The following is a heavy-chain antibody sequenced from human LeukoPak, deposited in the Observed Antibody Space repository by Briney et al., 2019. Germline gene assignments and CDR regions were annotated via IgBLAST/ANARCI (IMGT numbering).Heavy chain of an antibody. D-gene: IGHD6-19*01. J-gene: IGHJ4*02. CDR3: ARGRRSYGSGWYYFDY. Sequence: GGSLRLSCAASGLTLSSNSMNWVRQAPGKGLEWLSYISSSGNIYYADSVKGRFTISRDNAKNSLYLQMNSLRAEDTAVYYCARGRRSYGSGWYYFDYWGQGTLVTVSS. CDR1: GLTLSSNS. V-gene: IGHV3-48*01. CDR2: ISSSGNI.